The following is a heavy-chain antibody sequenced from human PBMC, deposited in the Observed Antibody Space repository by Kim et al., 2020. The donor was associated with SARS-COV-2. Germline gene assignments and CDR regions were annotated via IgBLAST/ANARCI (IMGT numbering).Heavy chain of an antibody. CDR3: AKERGSSWYGGGAFDI. Sequence: GGSLRLSCAASGFTFSSYAMSWVRQAPGKGLEWVSAISGSGGSTYYADSVKGRFTISRDNSKNTLYLQMNSLRAEDTAVYYCAKERGSSWYGGGAFDIWGQGTMVTVSS. J-gene: IGHJ3*02. D-gene: IGHD6-13*01. V-gene: IGHV3-23*01. CDR2: ISGSGGST. CDR1: GFTFSSYA.